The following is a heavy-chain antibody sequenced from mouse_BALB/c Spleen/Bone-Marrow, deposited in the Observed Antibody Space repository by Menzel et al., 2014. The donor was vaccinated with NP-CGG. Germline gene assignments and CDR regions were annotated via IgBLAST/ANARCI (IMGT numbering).Heavy chain of an antibody. D-gene: IGHD2-12*01. V-gene: IGHV14-3*02. CDR3: ARTTGGAGGFAY. J-gene: IGHJ3*01. CDR1: GFNIKDTY. Sequence: VQLQQSGAELVKPGASVKLSCTASGFNIKDTYMHWVKQRPEQGLEWIGRIDPANGNTKYDPKFQGKATMTADTSSNTAYLQLSSLTTEDTAVYYCARTTGGAGGFAYWGQGTLVTVSA. CDR2: IDPANGNT.